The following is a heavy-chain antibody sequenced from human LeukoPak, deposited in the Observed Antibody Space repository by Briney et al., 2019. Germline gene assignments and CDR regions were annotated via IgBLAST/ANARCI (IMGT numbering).Heavy chain of an antibody. J-gene: IGHJ4*02. CDR1: GFTFSNYW. V-gene: IGHV3-21*01. CDR2: ISSSSSYI. D-gene: IGHD6-19*01. Sequence: GGSLRLSCTASGFTFSNYWMSWVRQAPGKGLEWVSSISSSSSYIYYADSVKGRFTISRDNAKNSLYLQMNSLRAEDTAVYYCAREGSGWYKGFDYWGQGTLVTVSS. CDR3: AREGSGWYKGFDY.